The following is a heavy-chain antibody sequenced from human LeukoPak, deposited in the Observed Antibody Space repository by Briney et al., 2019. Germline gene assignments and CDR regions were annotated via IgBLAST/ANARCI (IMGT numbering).Heavy chain of an antibody. J-gene: IGHJ4*02. D-gene: IGHD1-26*01. CDR2: IYSGGST. CDR3: ARSGGAGTFDY. Sequence: GGSLRLSCAASGFTFSHAWMSWVRQAPGKGLEWVSVIYSGGSTYYVDSVKGRFTISRDNSKNTLYVQMNSLRVEDTAVYYCARSGGAGTFDYWGQGTLVTVST. V-gene: IGHV3-66*01. CDR1: GFTFSHAW.